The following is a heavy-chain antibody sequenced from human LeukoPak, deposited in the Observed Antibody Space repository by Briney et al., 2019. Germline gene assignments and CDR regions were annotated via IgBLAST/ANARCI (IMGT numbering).Heavy chain of an antibody. CDR1: GFTFSSYA. J-gene: IGHJ3*02. Sequence: GGSLRLSCAASGFTFSSYAMSWVRQAPGKGLEWVSAISGSGGSTYYADSVKGRFTISRDNSKNTLYLQMNSLRAEDTAVYYCAKDPRPSMITFGGVIVIHAFDIWGQGTMVTVSS. CDR3: AKDPRPSMITFGGVIVIHAFDI. D-gene: IGHD3-16*02. CDR2: ISGSGGST. V-gene: IGHV3-23*01.